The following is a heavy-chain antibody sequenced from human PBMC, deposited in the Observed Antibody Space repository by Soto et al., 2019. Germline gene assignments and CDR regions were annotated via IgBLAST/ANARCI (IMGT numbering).Heavy chain of an antibody. CDR2: IKEDGSEK. V-gene: IGHV3-7*05. Sequence: EVQVVESGGEVVQPGGSLRLSCAASGFTFSGYGMSWVRQAPGKGLEWVASIKEDGSEKYYLDSVKGRCSISRDNAKNALYLQMNSLSAEDTVGYYCTSGGTNYFDNWGQGTLVTVSS. CDR1: GFTFSGYG. D-gene: IGHD1-1*01. J-gene: IGHJ4*02. CDR3: TSGGTNYFDN.